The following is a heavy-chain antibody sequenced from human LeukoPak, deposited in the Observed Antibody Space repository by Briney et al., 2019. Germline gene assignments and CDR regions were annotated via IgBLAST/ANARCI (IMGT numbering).Heavy chain of an antibody. CDR2: TYYRSKWYN. J-gene: IGHJ3*02. CDR1: EDSVSSNSAA. V-gene: IGHV6-1*01. CDR3: ARGACYSCAFHI. Sequence: SQTLSLTCAISEDSVSSNSAAWNWITQSPSRGLEWLGRTYYRSKWYNDYAVSVKSRITINPDTSKNQFSLQLNSVTPEDTAVYYCARGACYSCAFHIWGQGTMVTVSS. D-gene: IGHD2-15*01.